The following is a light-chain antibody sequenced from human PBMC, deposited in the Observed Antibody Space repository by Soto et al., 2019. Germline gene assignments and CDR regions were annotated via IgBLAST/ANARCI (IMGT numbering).Light chain of an antibody. CDR3: SSYTSSSTPFV. V-gene: IGLV2-14*03. CDR1: SSDIGGYNY. Sequence: SVLPQSASVSGSPGQSITISCTGTSSDIGGYNYVSWYQRHPGKAPKLMIYDVSDRPSGVSNRFSGSKSGNTASLTISGLQAEDEADYFCSSYTSSSTPFVFGTGTKVTVL. J-gene: IGLJ1*01. CDR2: DVS.